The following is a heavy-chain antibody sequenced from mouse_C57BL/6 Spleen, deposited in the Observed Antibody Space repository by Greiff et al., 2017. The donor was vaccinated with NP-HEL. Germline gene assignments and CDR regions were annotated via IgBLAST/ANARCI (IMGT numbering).Heavy chain of an antibody. D-gene: IGHD1-1*01. V-gene: IGHV1-72*01. CDR1: GYTFTSYW. CDR3: ARSERPTVVANYAMDY. CDR2: IDPNSGGT. J-gene: IGHJ4*01. Sequence: QVQLQQPGAELVKPGASVKLSCKASGYTFTSYWMHWVKQRPGRGLEWIGRIDPNSGGTKYNEKFKSKATLTVDKPSSTAYMQLSSLTSEDAAVYYCARSERPTVVANYAMDYWGQGTSVTVSS.